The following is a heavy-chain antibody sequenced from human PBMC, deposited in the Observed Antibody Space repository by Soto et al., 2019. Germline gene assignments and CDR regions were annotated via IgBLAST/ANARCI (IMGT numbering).Heavy chain of an antibody. CDR3: ARETIAAAGTSSYYYYYYGMDV. D-gene: IGHD6-13*01. CDR1: GFTFSSYW. V-gene: IGHV3-7*04. Sequence: PGGSLRLSCAASGFTFSSYWMSWVRQAPGKGLEWVANIKQDGSEKYYVDSVKGRFTISRDNAKNSLYLQMNSLRAEDTAVYYCARETIAAAGTSSYYYYYYGMDVWGQGTTLTVSS. J-gene: IGHJ6*02. CDR2: IKQDGSEK.